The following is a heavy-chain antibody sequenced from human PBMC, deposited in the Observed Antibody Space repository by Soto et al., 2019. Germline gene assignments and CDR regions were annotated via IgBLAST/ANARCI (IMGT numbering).Heavy chain of an antibody. V-gene: IGHV3-30-3*01. CDR1: GFTFSNYA. D-gene: IGHD6-6*01. CDR3: ASGFYSRSVA. J-gene: IGHJ5*02. CDR2: ISYDGNNE. Sequence: QVQLVASGGGVVQPGRSLRLSCAASGFTFSNYAMHWVRQAPGKGLEWVTVISYDGNNEYYADSVKGRFTISRDNSKNTLYLQMNSLKPEDTAVYYCASGFYSRSVAWGQGTLVTVSS.